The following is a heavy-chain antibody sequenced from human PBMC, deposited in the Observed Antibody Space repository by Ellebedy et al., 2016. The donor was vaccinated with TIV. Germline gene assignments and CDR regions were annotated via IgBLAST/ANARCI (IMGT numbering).Heavy chain of an antibody. CDR1: GYSFTSYW. Sequence: GESLKISCKGSGYSFTSYWIGWVRQMPGKGLEWMGIIYPGDSDTRYSPSFQGQVTISADKSISTAYLQWSSLKASDTAMYYCARSWTDYYGSGDPTRFDYWGQGTLVTVSS. CDR3: ARSWTDYYGSGDPTRFDY. D-gene: IGHD3-10*01. J-gene: IGHJ4*02. CDR2: IYPGDSDT. V-gene: IGHV5-51*01.